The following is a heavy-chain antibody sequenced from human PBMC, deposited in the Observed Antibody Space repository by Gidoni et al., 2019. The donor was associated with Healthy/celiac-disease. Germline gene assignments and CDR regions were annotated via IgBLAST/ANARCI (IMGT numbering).Heavy chain of an antibody. V-gene: IGHV4-39*07. D-gene: IGHD2-2*01. Sequence: QLQLQESGPGLVKPSETLSLTCTVSGCSISSSSYYWGWIRQPPGKGLEWIGSIYYSGSTYYNPSLKSRVTISVDTSKNQFSLKLSSVTAADTAVYYCARDRLSTGPSYQLLSDWFDPWGQGTLVTVSS. CDR3: ARDRLSTGPSYQLLSDWFDP. J-gene: IGHJ5*02. CDR2: IYYSGST. CDR1: GCSISSSSYY.